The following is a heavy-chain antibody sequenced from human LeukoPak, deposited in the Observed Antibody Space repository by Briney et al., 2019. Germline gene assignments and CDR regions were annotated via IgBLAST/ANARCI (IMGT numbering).Heavy chain of an antibody. D-gene: IGHD4-17*01. Sequence: GSLRLSCAASGFTFSSYAMSWVRQSPGKGLEWIGEIFRSGETNYNSSLESRLTISVDRTKNQFSLRLNSVTAADTAVYYCARGRHGDFGNWFDPWGQGTPVIVAS. V-gene: IGHV4-4*02. J-gene: IGHJ5*02. CDR3: ARGRHGDFGNWFDP. CDR2: IFRSGET. CDR1: GFTFSSYAM.